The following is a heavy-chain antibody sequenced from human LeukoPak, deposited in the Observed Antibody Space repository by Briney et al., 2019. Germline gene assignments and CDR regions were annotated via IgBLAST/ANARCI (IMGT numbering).Heavy chain of an antibody. CDR2: IIPIFGTA. Sequence: ASVKVSCKASGGTFSSYAISWVRLAPGQGLEWMGGIIPIFGTANYAQKFQGRVTITADESTSTAYMELSSLRSEDTAVYYCARDRDYGDYPNWFDPWGQGTLVTVSS. CDR3: ARDRDYGDYPNWFDP. J-gene: IGHJ5*02. D-gene: IGHD4-17*01. V-gene: IGHV1-69*13. CDR1: GGTFSSYA.